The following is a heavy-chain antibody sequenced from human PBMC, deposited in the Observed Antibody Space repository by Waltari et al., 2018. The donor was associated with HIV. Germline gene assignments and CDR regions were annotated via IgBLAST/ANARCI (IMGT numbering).Heavy chain of an antibody. D-gene: IGHD3-22*01. CDR3: ARDPLVSSGLFDY. J-gene: IGHJ4*02. Sequence: EVQLVESGGGLVKPGGSLRLSCAASGFPFSSYSMTWVREAPGKGLEWVSSISSSSSYIYYADSVKGRFTISRDNAKNSLYLQMNSLRAEDTAVYYCARDPLVSSGLFDYWGQGTLVTVSS. V-gene: IGHV3-21*01. CDR2: ISSSSSYI. CDR1: GFPFSSYS.